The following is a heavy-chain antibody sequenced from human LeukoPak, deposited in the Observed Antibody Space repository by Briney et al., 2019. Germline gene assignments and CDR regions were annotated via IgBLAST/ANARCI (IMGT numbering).Heavy chain of an antibody. J-gene: IGHJ4*02. CDR1: GFTFDDYA. V-gene: IGHV3-43*02. CDR3: AKDISNWNSRHFDY. D-gene: IGHD1-7*01. Sequence: GSLRLSCAASGFTFDDYAMHWVRQVPGKGLEWVSLISGNGGNTYYADSVKGRFTISRDNSKNSLYLQMNSLRTEDTALYYCAKDISNWNSRHFDYWGQGTLVTVSS. CDR2: ISGNGGNT.